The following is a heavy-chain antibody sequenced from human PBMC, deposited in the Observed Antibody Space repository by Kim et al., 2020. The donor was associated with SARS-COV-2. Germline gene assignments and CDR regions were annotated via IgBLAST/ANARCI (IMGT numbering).Heavy chain of an antibody. J-gene: IGHJ4*02. Sequence: KYSQKFQGRVTITRDTSASTAYMELSSLRSEDTAVYYCARENIAVAGTLFYWGQGTLVTVSS. V-gene: IGHV1-3*01. D-gene: IGHD6-19*01. CDR3: ARENIAVAGTLFY.